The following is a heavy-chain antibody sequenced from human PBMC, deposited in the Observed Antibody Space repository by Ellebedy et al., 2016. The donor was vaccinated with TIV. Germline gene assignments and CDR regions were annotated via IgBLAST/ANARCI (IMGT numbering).Heavy chain of an antibody. CDR1: GYTFTSYD. D-gene: IGHD4-11*01. CDR3: ARDPHLDYSNYEFGY. Sequence: ASVKVSXXASGYTFTSYDINWVRQATGQGLEWMGWINPNSGGTNYAQKFQGRVTMTRDTSISTAYMELSRLRSDDTAVYYCARDPHLDYSNYEFGYWGQGTLVTVSS. CDR2: INPNSGGT. J-gene: IGHJ4*02. V-gene: IGHV1-2*02.